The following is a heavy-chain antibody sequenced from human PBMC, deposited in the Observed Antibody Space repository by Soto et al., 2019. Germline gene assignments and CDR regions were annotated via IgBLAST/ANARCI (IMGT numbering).Heavy chain of an antibody. CDR2: ISSTGRTI. CDR3: ARSYSSGWEFDY. V-gene: IGHV3-11*01. Sequence: PGGSLRLSCGASGFTFSNYYMSWICQAQGKGLEWVSYISSTGRTIYYADSVKGRFTVSMDNAQNSLSLKLNSLRVEDTAVYYCARSYSSGWEFDYWGQGTQVTVSS. D-gene: IGHD6-19*01. J-gene: IGHJ4*02. CDR1: GFTFSNYY.